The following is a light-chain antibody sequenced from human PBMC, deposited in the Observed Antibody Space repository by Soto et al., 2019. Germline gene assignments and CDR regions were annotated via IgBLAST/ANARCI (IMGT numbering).Light chain of an antibody. CDR1: QSVSSN. Sequence: EIVMTQSPATLSVSPGERATLSCRASQSVSSNLAWYQQKPGQAPRLLIYGASTRATGIPARFSGSGSGTEFTLTISSLQSEDFAFYYCQQYNSWPRTFGQGTKVDIK. J-gene: IGKJ1*01. CDR3: QQYNSWPRT. CDR2: GAS. V-gene: IGKV3-15*01.